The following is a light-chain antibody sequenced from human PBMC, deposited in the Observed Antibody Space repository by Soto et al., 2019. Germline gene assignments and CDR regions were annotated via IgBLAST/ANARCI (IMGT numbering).Light chain of an antibody. V-gene: IGKV1-5*01. CDR3: QQYNSYPWT. CDR2: DAS. J-gene: IGKJ1*01. CDR1: QSISSW. Sequence: DIQMTQSPSARSASLAYRFTITCLASQSISSWLAWYQQKPGKAPKLLIYDASSLESGVPSRFSGSGSGTEFTLTISSLQPDDFATYYCQQYNSYPWTFGQGTKVDIK.